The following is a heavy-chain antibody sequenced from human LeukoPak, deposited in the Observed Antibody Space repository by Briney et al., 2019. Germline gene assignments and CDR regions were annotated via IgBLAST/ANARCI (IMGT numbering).Heavy chain of an antibody. CDR1: GYTFTNYD. CDR2: VNPYSGNT. V-gene: IGHV1-8*03. J-gene: IGHJ4*02. D-gene: IGHD4-17*01. Sequence: ASVKVSCKASGYTFTNYDINWVRQATGQGLEWVGWVNPYSGNTGYAQKFQGRVTITRNTAISTAYMELSSLTSEDTAVYYCAREIHDYGDYEVYFDYWGQGTLVTVSS. CDR3: AREIHDYGDYEVYFDY.